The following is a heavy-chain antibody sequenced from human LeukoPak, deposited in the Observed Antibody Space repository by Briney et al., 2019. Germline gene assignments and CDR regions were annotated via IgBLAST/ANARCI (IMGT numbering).Heavy chain of an antibody. Sequence: GGSLRLSCAASGFTFSSHTMTWVRQAPGMGLEWVSAISGSGDTTYYADSVKGRFTISRDNSKNTLYLQMNSLRAEDTAVYYCARNFRKLDHCGQGTLVTVSS. J-gene: IGHJ4*02. CDR1: GFTFSSHT. CDR2: ISGSGDTT. V-gene: IGHV3-23*01. CDR3: ARNFRKLDH. D-gene: IGHD3-9*01.